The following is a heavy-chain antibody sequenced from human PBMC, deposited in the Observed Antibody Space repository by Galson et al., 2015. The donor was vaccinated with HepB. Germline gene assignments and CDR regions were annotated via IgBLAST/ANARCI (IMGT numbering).Heavy chain of an antibody. J-gene: IGHJ2*01. V-gene: IGHV3-7*03. CDR2: IKEDGSEK. CDR1: GFAFDTYG. Sequence: SLRLSCAASGFAFDTYGFEWVRQAPGKGLEWVASIKEDGSEKYYVDSVTGRFTISRDNAESSLYLQMNSLRAEDTAVYYCARGVLIFYWYFDLWGRGTLLTVSS. D-gene: IGHD3-3*01. CDR3: ARGVLIFYWYFDL.